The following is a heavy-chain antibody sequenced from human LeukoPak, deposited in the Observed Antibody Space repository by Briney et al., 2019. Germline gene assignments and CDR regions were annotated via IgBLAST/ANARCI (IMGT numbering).Heavy chain of an antibody. V-gene: IGHV1-46*01. J-gene: IGHJ4*02. D-gene: IGHD3-3*01. CDR2: VNPSGGPS. Sequence: ASVKVSCKASGYTFTSYYIHWVRQAPGQGLEWMGVVNPSGGPSTYAQKFQGRVTMTRDASTSTVYMELSSLRSDDTGVYYCARGYDFWSGYYDQDYWGQGTLVTVSS. CDR1: GYTFTSYY. CDR3: ARGYDFWSGYYDQDY.